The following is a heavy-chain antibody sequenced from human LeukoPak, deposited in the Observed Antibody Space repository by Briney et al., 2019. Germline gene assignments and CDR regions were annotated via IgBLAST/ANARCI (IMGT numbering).Heavy chain of an antibody. CDR1: GFTVSSNY. D-gene: IGHD6-19*01. J-gene: IGHJ4*02. Sequence: PGGSLRLSCAASGFTVSSNYMSWVRQAPGKGLEWVSVIYSGGSTYYADSVKGRFTISRDNSKNTLYLQMNSLRAEDTAVYYCARDQGWYEAPRPLVDYWGQGTLVTVSS. V-gene: IGHV3-66*01. CDR2: IYSGGST. CDR3: ARDQGWYEAPRPLVDY.